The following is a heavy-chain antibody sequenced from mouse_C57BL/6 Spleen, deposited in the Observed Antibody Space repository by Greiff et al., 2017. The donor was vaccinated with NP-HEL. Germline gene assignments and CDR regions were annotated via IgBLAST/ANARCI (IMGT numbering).Heavy chain of an antibody. D-gene: IGHD1-1*01. CDR1: GYTFTDYY. V-gene: IGHV1-26*01. CDR2: INPNNGGT. Sequence: EVQLQQSGPELVKPGASVKISCKASGYTFTDYYMNWVKQSHGKSLEWIGDINPNNGGTSYNQKFKGKATLTVDKSSSTAYMELRSLTSEDSAVYYCARSPLTTVVATRAMDYWGQGTSVTVSS. CDR3: ARSPLTTVVATRAMDY. J-gene: IGHJ4*01.